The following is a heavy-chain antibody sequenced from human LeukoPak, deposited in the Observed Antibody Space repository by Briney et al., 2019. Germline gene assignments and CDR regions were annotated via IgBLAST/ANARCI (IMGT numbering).Heavy chain of an antibody. J-gene: IGHJ3*02. V-gene: IGHV3-15*01. CDR1: GFTFSNAW. Sequence: PGGSLRLSCAASGFTFSNAWMNWVRQVPGKGLKWVGRIKTKADGGPTDYAAPVKGRFTISRDDSKNMLYLQLNSLKTEDTAVYYCTTNDAFDIWGQGTMVTVSS. CDR2: IKTKADGGPT. CDR3: TTNDAFDI.